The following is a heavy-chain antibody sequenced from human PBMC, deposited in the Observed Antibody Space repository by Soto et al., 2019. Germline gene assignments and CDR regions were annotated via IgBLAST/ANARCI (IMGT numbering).Heavy chain of an antibody. D-gene: IGHD6-13*01. J-gene: IGHJ6*02. CDR3: AGSTITAAPDYYYYYYVMDV. Sequence: ASVKVSCKASGYTFTSYGISWVRQAPGQGLEWMGWISAYNGNTNYAQKLQGRVTMTTDTSTSTAYMELRSLRSDDTAVYYCAGSTITAAPDYYYYYYVMDVWCQGTPVTVSS. CDR1: GYTFTSYG. CDR2: ISAYNGNT. V-gene: IGHV1-18*01.